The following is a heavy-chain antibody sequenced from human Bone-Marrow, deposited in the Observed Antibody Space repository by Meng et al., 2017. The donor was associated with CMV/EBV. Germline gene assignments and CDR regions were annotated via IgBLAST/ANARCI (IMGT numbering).Heavy chain of an antibody. CDR1: GGSISSYY. V-gene: IGHV3-15*01. D-gene: IGHD3-10*01. Sequence: ETLSLTCTVSGGSISSYYWSWVRQAPGKGLEWVGRIKSKTDGGTTDYAAPVKGRFTISRDDSKNTLYLQMNSLKTEDTAVYYCTTLDYYGSGSYFPADYWGQGTLVTVSS. CDR2: IKSKTDGGTT. J-gene: IGHJ4*02. CDR3: TTLDYYGSGSYFPADY.